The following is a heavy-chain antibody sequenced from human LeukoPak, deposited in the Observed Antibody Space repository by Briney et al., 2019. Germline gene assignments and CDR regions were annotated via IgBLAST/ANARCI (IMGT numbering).Heavy chain of an antibody. D-gene: IGHD3-22*01. V-gene: IGHV3-30*02. J-gene: IGHJ4*02. CDR1: GFVFSSYG. CDR2: IRFDGTTQ. Sequence: PGGSLRLSCAASGFVFSSYGIHWVRQAPVKGLEWVSFIRFDGTTQYYADSVKGRFTISRDNSKFTVHLLMTSLRPEDTAVYYCSKESNYDSSGYFNWGQGTLVTVSS. CDR3: SKESNYDSSGYFN.